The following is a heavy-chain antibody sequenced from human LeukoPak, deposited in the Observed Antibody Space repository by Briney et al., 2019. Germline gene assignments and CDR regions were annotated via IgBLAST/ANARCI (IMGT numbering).Heavy chain of an antibody. CDR1: GGSFSGYY. CDR2: IYYSGST. V-gene: IGHV4-31*11. J-gene: IGHJ6*02. Sequence: SETLSLTCAVYGGSFSGYYWSWIRQHPGKGLEWIGYIYYSGSTYYNPSLKSRVTIAIDTSKNQFSLKLSSVTAADTAVYYCARAPGTYYYGMDVWGQGTTVTVSS. CDR3: ARAPGTYYYGMDV. D-gene: IGHD1-1*01.